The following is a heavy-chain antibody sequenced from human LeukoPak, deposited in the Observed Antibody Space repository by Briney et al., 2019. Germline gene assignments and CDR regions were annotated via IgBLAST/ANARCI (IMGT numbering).Heavy chain of an antibody. CDR2: IYPGDSDT. CDR1: GYRFTSYW. Sequence: GESLQISCKGSGYRFTSYWIGWVRQMPGKGLEWMGIIYPGDSDTRYSPSFQGQVTISADKSISTAYLQWSSLKASDTAMYYCATGRDYYGSGSYSPTDYWGQGTLVTVSS. J-gene: IGHJ4*02. D-gene: IGHD3-10*01. V-gene: IGHV5-51*01. CDR3: ATGRDYYGSGSYSPTDY.